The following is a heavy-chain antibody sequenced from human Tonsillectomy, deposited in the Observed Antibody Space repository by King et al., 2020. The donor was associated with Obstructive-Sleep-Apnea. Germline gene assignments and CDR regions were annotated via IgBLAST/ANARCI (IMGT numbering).Heavy chain of an antibody. CDR2: IIPIFGTA. CDR1: GGTFSSYA. D-gene: IGHD2-15*01. J-gene: IGHJ6*02. CDR3: ARDRSPPVCYSLPPSFGGYYYGMDV. V-gene: IGHV1-69*01. Sequence: VQLVESGAEVKKPGSSVKVSCKASGGTFSSYAISWVRQAPGQGLEWMGGIIPIFGTANYAQKFQGRVTITADESTSTAYMELSSLRSEDTAVYYCARDRSPPVCYSLPPSFGGYYYGMDVWGQGTTVTVSS.